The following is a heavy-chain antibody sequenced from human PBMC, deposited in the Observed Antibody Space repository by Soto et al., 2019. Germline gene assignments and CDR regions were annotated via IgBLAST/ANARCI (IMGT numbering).Heavy chain of an antibody. CDR1: GYTFTSYY. V-gene: IGHV1-46*03. Sequence: QVQLVQSGAEVKEPGASVKVSCKASGYTFTSYYMHWVRQAPGQGLEWMGVIYPSGGTTTYAQKFQARVSMTRDTSTSTLYMDLSSLRSEDTAVYYCARGSDRYDYWGQGTLVTVSS. D-gene: IGHD3-16*02. CDR2: IYPSGGTT. CDR3: ARGSDRYDY. J-gene: IGHJ4*02.